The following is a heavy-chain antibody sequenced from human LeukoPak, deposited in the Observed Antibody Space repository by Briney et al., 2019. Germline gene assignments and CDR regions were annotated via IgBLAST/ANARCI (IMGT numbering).Heavy chain of an antibody. J-gene: IGHJ5*02. CDR2: ISYDGSNK. Sequence: GGSLRLSCAASGFTFSSYGMHWVRQAPGKGLEWVAVISYDGSNKYYADSVKGRFTISRDNSKNTLYLQMNSLRAEDTAVYYCAKDVVESGGVRKNWFDPWGQGTLVTVSS. CDR1: GFTFSSYG. D-gene: IGHD3-16*01. V-gene: IGHV3-30*18. CDR3: AKDVVESGGVRKNWFDP.